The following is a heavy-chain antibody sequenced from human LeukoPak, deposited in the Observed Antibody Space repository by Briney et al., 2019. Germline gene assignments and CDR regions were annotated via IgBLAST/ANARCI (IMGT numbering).Heavy chain of an antibody. CDR3: ARDAQRGYSGFDP. J-gene: IGHJ5*02. V-gene: IGHV1-18*01. Sequence: ASVKVSCKGSGYAFTSYGISWVRQAPGQGLEWMGWISAYNGNTNYAQKLQGRVTMTTDTSTSTAYMELRSLRSDDTAVYYCARDAQRGYSGFDPWGQGTLVTVSS. CDR2: ISAYNGNT. D-gene: IGHD4-23*01. CDR1: GYAFTSYG.